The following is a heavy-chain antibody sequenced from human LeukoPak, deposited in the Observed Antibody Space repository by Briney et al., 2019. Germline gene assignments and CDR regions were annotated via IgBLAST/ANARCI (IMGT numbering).Heavy chain of an antibody. J-gene: IGHJ6*03. Sequence: GGSLRLSCAASGFTFSSYGMHWVRQAPGKGLEWVAFIRYDGSNKYYADSVKGRFTISRDNSKNTLSLQMNTLRAEDTAVYYCAKGARGGLMTYYYYYMDGWGKGTTVTVSS. CDR1: GFTFSSYG. D-gene: IGHD3-16*01. V-gene: IGHV3-30*02. CDR3: AKGARGGLMTYYYYYMDG. CDR2: IRYDGSNK.